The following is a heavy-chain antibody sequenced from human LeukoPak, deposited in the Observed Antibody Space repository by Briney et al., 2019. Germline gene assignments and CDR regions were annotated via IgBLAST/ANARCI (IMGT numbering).Heavy chain of an antibody. CDR2: ISSSSTYI. J-gene: IGHJ5*02. D-gene: IGHD1-26*01. CDR3: ARDAAMVGATGDNWFDP. V-gene: IGHV3-21*04. Sequence: GWPLRLSCAASGFTFSRYTMNWVRPAPGPGLESVSSISSSSTYIYYADSLRGRFTISRRDDRNSLYLQVDSLKVEDTAVYYCARDAAMVGATGDNWFDPWGQGTLVTVAS. CDR1: GFTFSRYT.